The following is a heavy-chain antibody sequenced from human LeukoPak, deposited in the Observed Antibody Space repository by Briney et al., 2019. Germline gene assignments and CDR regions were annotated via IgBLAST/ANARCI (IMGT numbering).Heavy chain of an antibody. D-gene: IGHD5-12*01. CDR2: ISSSSTI. V-gene: IGHV3-48*04. Sequence: GGSLRLSCAASGFTFSSYSMNWVRQAPGMGLEWVSYISSSSTIYYADSVKGRFTISRGNAKNSLYLQMNSLRAEDTAVYYCARGGLSNGGYGLRTPFDYWGQGTLVTVSS. J-gene: IGHJ4*02. CDR1: GFTFSSYS. CDR3: ARGGLSNGGYGLRTPFDY.